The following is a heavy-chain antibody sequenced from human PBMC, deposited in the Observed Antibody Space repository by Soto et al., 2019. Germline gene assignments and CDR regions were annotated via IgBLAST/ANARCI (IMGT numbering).Heavy chain of an antibody. J-gene: IGHJ6*02. D-gene: IGHD4-17*01. CDR2: IIPIFGTA. Sequence: RASVKVSCKASGGTFSSYAISWVRQAPGQGLEWMGGIIPIFGTANYAQKFQGRVTITADKSTSTAYMELSSLRSEDTAVYYCASRTTVTSPNYYYGMDVWGQGTTVTVSS. CDR3: ASRTTVTSPNYYYGMDV. V-gene: IGHV1-69*06. CDR1: GGTFSSYA.